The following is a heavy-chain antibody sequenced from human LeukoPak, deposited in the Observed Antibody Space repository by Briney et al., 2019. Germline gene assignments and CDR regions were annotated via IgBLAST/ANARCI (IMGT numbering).Heavy chain of an antibody. CDR2: FDPEDGET. D-gene: IGHD3-9*01. J-gene: IGHJ4*02. Sequence: ASVKVSCKVSGYTLTELSMHWVRQAPGKGLEWMGGFDPEDGETIYAQKFQGRVTMTEDTSTDTAYMELSSLRSEDTAVYYCAVLRYFDWSADYFDYWGQGTLVTVSS. CDR3: AVLRYFDWSADYFDY. V-gene: IGHV1-24*01. CDR1: GYTLTELS.